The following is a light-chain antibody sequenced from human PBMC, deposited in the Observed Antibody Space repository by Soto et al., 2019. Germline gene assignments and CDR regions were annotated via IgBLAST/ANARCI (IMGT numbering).Light chain of an antibody. CDR2: GAS. Sequence: IVLTQSPGTLSLSPGERATLSCMASQSVSSDFFAWYQQKPGQPPRLLIYGASSRATGIPDRFSGRGSGLDFTLTISRLEPEDFALYYCHQYGSSPHTFGQGTNREIK. CDR3: HQYGSSPHT. V-gene: IGKV3-20*01. J-gene: IGKJ2*01. CDR1: QSVSSDF.